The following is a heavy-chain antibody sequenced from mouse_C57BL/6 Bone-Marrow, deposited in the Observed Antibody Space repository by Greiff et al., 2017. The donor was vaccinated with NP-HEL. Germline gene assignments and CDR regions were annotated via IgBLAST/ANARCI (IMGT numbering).Heavy chain of an antibody. CDR3: ARGSTTVDWFAY. V-gene: IGHV1-52*01. J-gene: IGHJ3*01. CDR2: IDPSDSET. CDR1: GYTFTSYW. D-gene: IGHD1-1*01. Sequence: VQLQQSGAELVRPGSSVKLSCKASGYTFTSYWMHWVKQRPIQGLEWIGNIDPSDSETHYNQKFKDKATLTVDKSSSTAYMQLSSLTSEYSAVYYCARGSTTVDWFAYWGQGTLVTVSA.